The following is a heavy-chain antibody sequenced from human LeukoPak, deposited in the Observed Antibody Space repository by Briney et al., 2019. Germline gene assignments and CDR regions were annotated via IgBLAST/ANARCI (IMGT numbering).Heavy chain of an antibody. CDR3: ARHAWELLPGSFYYYYMDV. V-gene: IGHV5-51*01. J-gene: IGHJ6*03. CDR1: GYSFTSYW. Sequence: GESLKISCKGSGYSFTSYWIGWVRQMPGKGLEWMGIIYPGDSDTRYSPSFQGQVTIPADKSISTAYLQWSSLKASDTAMYYCARHAWELLPGSFYYYYMDVWGKGTTVTVSS. D-gene: IGHD1-26*01. CDR2: IYPGDSDT.